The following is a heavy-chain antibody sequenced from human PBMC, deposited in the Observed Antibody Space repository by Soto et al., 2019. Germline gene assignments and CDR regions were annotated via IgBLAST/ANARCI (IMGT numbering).Heavy chain of an antibody. CDR2: INPDGGGT. CDR3: AVGGNYLSMDV. Sequence: VKVSCKASGYTFTSYYMHWVRLAPGQGLEWMGIINPDGGGTSYAQQFQGRVIMTRDTSTSTVYMEMSSLRSEDTAVYYCAVGGNYLSMDVWGQGTTVTVYS. D-gene: IGHD4-4*01. CDR1: GYTFTSYY. J-gene: IGHJ6*02. V-gene: IGHV1-46*01.